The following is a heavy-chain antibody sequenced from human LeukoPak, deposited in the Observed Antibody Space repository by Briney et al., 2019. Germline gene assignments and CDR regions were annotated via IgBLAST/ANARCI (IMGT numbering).Heavy chain of an antibody. CDR3: ASGPFGESPLGY. J-gene: IGHJ4*02. V-gene: IGHV1-18*01. CDR2: ISAYNGNT. Sequence: ASVRVSCKASGYTFTSYGISWVRQAPGQGLEWMGWISAYNGNTNYAQKLQGRVTMTTDTSTSTAYMELRSLRSDDTAVYYCASGPFGESPLGYWGQGTLVTVSS. CDR1: GYTFTSYG. D-gene: IGHD3-10*01.